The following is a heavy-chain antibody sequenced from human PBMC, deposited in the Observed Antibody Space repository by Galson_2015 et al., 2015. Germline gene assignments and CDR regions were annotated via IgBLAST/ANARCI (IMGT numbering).Heavy chain of an antibody. D-gene: IGHD1-1*01. CDR3: ARRTTSLFDY. J-gene: IGHJ4*02. V-gene: IGHV3-74*01. CDR2: INSDGSST. Sequence: SPRLSCAASGFTFSSHWMHWVRQAPGKGLVWVSRINSDGSSTSYADSVKGRFTISRDNAKNTLYLQMNSLRAEDAAVYYCARRTTSLFDYWGQGTLVTVSS. CDR1: GFTFSSHW.